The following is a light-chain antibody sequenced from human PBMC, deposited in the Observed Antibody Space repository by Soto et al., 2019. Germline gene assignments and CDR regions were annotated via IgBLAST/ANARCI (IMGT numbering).Light chain of an antibody. V-gene: IGKV3-20*01. CDR2: AAS. J-gene: IGKJ1*01. CDR1: QSVISNY. Sequence: EVVLTQSPGTVSLSPGERVTLSCRASQSVISNYLAWYQQRPGQAPRLLIYAASSRATGIPDRFSGSGSGTDFTLNISSLDPEDFAVYYCQQYGSSLTWTFGQGTKVEMK. CDR3: QQYGSSLTWT.